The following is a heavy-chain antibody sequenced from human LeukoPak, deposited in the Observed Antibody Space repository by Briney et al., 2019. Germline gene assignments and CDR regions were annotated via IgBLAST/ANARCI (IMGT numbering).Heavy chain of an antibody. D-gene: IGHD1-20*01. J-gene: IGHJ6*03. CDR2: INPNSGGT. CDR3: ASEYNWNDPAYYYYMYV. V-gene: IGHV1-2*06. CDR1: GYTFIDYC. Sequence: ASMKVSCKASGYTFIDYCIHWVRQAPGQGLEWMGRINPNSGGTNYAQKFQGRVTMTSDTSISTAYMELSRLRSDDTAVYYCASEYNWNDPAYYYYMYVWGKGTTVTVSS.